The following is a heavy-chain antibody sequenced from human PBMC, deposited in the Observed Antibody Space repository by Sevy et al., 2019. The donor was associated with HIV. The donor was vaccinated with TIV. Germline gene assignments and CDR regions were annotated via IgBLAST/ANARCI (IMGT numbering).Heavy chain of an antibody. Sequence: GGSLRLSCAASGFTFDDYAMYWVRQAPGKGLEWVSGITWSSNAIDYADSVKGRFTITRDNAKSSLFLQMNSLRAEDXXXYYCVXGTMAXXXDLYDPLHIWGQGTVVTVSS. CDR2: ITWSSNAI. CDR3: VXGTMAXXXDLYDPLHI. V-gene: IGHV3-9*01. D-gene: IGHD3-16*01. J-gene: IGHJ3*02. CDR1: GFTFDDYA.